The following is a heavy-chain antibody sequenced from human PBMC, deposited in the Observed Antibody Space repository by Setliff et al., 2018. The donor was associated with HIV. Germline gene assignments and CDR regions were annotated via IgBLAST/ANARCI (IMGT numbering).Heavy chain of an antibody. J-gene: IGHJ5*02. D-gene: IGHD2-15*01. Sequence: PSETLSLTCTVSGGSISSGACLWAWIRQPAGKGLEWIGRIFRAGNATYSPSLKSRATMSIDASQNQFSLKLKHVTAADTAVYYCARVSRLHPFDPWGQGTLVTVSS. CDR3: ARVSRLHPFDP. CDR1: GGSISSGACL. CDR2: IFRAGNA. V-gene: IGHV4-61*02.